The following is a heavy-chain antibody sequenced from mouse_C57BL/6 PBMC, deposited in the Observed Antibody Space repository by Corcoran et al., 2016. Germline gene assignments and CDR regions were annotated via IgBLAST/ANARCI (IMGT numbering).Heavy chain of an antibody. CDR1: GYTFTTYG. Sequence: VQLQQSGPELVKPGETVKISCKASGYTFTTYGMSWVKQAPGKGLKWMGWINTYSGVPTYADDFKGRFAFSLETSASTAYLQINNLKNEDTATYFCARNPYYAMDYWGQGTSVTVSS. CDR2: INTYSGVP. J-gene: IGHJ4*01. V-gene: IGHV9-3*01. CDR3: ARNPYYAMDY.